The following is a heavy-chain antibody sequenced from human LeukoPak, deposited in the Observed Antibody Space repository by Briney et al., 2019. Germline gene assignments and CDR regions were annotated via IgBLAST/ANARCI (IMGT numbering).Heavy chain of an antibody. CDR1: GGSFSGHF. CDR2: INHSGST. CDR3: ARGVKPNGVLGRRDENYYYYYAMDV. V-gene: IGHV4-34*01. Sequence: SETLSLTCSVFGGSFSGHFWSWSWIRQPPGKGLEWIGEINHSGSTKYKSSLKSRVTMSVDTSKDQFSLKLSSVTAADTAVYYCARGVKPNGVLGRRDENYYYYYAMDVWGQGTTVTVSS. J-gene: IGHJ6*02. D-gene: IGHD3-10*02.